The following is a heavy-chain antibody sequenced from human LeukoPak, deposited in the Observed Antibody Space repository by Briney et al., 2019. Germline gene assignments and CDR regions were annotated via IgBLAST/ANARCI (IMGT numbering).Heavy chain of an antibody. V-gene: IGHV3-48*03. CDR1: GFTFGSYE. D-gene: IGHD6-19*01. CDR2: IGTIISTT. Sequence: PGGSLRLSCAASGFTFGSYEMNWVRQAPGKGLEWVSYIGTIISTTYYADSVKDRFTVSRDDAKSSLYLQMSSLRAEDTAVYYCARNVYDLRGQWLVPGFDYWGQGTLVTVSS. CDR3: ARNVYDLRGQWLVPGFDY. J-gene: IGHJ4*02.